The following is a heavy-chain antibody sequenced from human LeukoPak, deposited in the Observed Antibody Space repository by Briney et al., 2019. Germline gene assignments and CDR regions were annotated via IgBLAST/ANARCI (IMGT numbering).Heavy chain of an antibody. CDR2: ISSSSSYI. D-gene: IGHD3-3*01. CDR1: GFTFSSYS. V-gene: IGHV3-21*01. CDR3: ARGSRVLRFLEWFPYYFDY. J-gene: IGHJ4*02. Sequence: PGGSLRLSCAASGFTFSSYSMNWVRQAPGKGVERVSSISSSSSYIYYADSVKGRFTISRDNAKNSLYLQMNSLRAEDTAVYYCARGSRVLRFLEWFPYYFDYWGQGTLVTVSS.